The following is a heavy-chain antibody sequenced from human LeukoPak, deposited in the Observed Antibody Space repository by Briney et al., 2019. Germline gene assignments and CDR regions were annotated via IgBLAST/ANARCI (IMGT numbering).Heavy chain of an antibody. CDR1: GFTLSDYY. CDR2: ISSSGSTK. D-gene: IGHD3-10*01. CDR3: ARERTPKHYYGSGTYDRYFDH. V-gene: IGHV3-11*04. J-gene: IGHJ4*02. Sequence: GGSLRLSCVASGFTLSDYYMSWISQAPGKGLEWISFISSSGSTKYYADSVKGRFTISRDTTQNSLYLQMNSLRAEDTALYYCARERTPKHYYGSGTYDRYFDHWGQGTLVTVSS.